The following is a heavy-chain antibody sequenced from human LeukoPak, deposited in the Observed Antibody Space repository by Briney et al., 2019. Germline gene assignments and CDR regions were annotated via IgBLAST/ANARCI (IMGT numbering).Heavy chain of an antibody. CDR2: INHSGST. J-gene: IGHJ6*02. CDR1: GGSFSGYY. V-gene: IGHV4-34*01. D-gene: IGHD2-15*01. Sequence: SETLSLTCAVYGGSFSGYYWSWIRQPPGKGLEWIGEINHSGSTNYNPSLKGRVTISVDTSKNQFSLKLSSVTAADTAVYYCASAGYCSGGSCSHYYYYYGMDVWGQGTTVTVSS. CDR3: ASAGYCSGGSCSHYYYYYGMDV.